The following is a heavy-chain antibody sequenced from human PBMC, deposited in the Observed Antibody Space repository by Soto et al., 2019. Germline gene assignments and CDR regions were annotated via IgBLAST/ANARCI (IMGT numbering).Heavy chain of an antibody. D-gene: IGHD1-1*01. CDR3: ATWHEREHAFDV. J-gene: IGHJ3*01. CDR1: GLTISGKKY. Sequence: DVQLVESGGGLIQPGESLRLSCAAFGLTISGKKYVAWVRQAPGKGLEWVSALYDVDGSFYADSVTGRFTTSSDSSETTVDRPMNDLRPDDTAVYYCATWHEREHAFDVWGQGTTVTISS. CDR2: LYDVDGS. V-gene: IGHV3-53*01.